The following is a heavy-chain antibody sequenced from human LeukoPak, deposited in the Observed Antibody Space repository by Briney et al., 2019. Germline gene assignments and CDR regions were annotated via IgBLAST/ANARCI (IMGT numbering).Heavy chain of an antibody. D-gene: IGHD3-22*01. V-gene: IGHV3-48*03. CDR1: VFTFSSYE. CDR3: ARDPVDSNGFPYYFDY. Sequence: GGSLRLSCAASVFTFSSYELKWARQAPGKGRVWVTYICSSTNTIYYADSVKGRFTISRDNAKNSLYLQMNSLRAEDTAVYYCARDPVDSNGFPYYFDYWGQGTLVTVSS. J-gene: IGHJ4*02. CDR2: ICSSTNTI.